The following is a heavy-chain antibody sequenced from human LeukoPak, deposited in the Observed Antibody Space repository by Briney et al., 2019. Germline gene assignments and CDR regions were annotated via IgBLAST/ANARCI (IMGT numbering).Heavy chain of an antibody. V-gene: IGHV3-7*01. CDR3: ARPYVDTAMTPDY. CDR2: IKQDGSEK. D-gene: IGHD5-18*01. Sequence: PGGSLRLSCAASGFTFSSYWMSWVRQAPGKGLEWVANIKQDGSEKYYVDSVKGRFTISRDNAKNSLYPQMNSLRAEDTAVYYCARPYVDTAMTPDYWGQGTLVTVSS. J-gene: IGHJ4*02. CDR1: GFTFSSYW.